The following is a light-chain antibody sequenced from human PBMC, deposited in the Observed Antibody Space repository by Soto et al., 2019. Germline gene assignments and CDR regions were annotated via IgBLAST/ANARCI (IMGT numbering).Light chain of an antibody. CDR1: QSVSSSY. Sequence: IVLTQSPGTLSLSPGERATLSTRASQSVSSSYLAWYQQKPGQAPRLLIYGASSRATGIPDRFSGSGSGTDFTLTISRLEPEDFAVYYCQQYGSSPRTFGQGTRWIS. CDR3: QQYGSSPRT. V-gene: IGKV3-20*01. CDR2: GAS. J-gene: IGKJ1*01.